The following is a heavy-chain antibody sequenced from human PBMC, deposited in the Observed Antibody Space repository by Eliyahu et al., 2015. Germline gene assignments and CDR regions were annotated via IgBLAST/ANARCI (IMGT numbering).Heavy chain of an antibody. CDR3: AKEVRIGYCSGGSCSHFDC. CDR2: TSYDETNT. D-gene: IGHD2-15*01. CDR1: GFAFSXYS. J-gene: IGHJ4*02. Sequence: QVQLVESGGGVVQPGRSLRLSCAASGFAFSXYSXHWVRQAPGKGREWVTSTSYDETNTYYADSVKGRFTISRDNSKNTVYLQMNSLRAEDTAVYYCAKEVRIGYCSGGSCSHFDCWGQGTLVTVSS. V-gene: IGHV3-30*18.